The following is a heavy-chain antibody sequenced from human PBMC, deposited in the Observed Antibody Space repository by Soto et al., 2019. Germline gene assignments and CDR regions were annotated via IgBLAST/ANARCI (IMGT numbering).Heavy chain of an antibody. V-gene: IGHV3-13*01. D-gene: IGHD1-26*01. CDR2: IGTAGGT. CDR3: ARGAGVGATTGDAFDI. CDR1: GFTFSSYD. J-gene: IGHJ3*02. Sequence: PGGSLRLSCAASGFTFSSYDMHWVRQATGKGLEWVSAIGTAGGTYYPGSVKGRFTISRENAKNSLYLQMNSLRAGDTAVYYCARGAGVGATTGDAFDIWGQGTMVTVSS.